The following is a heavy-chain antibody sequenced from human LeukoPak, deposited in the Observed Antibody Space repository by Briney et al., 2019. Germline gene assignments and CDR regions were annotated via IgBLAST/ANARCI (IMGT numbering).Heavy chain of an antibody. D-gene: IGHD4-11*01. CDR2: IYYSGST. Sequence: SETLSLTCTVSGGSISSYYWSWIRQPPGKGLEWIGYIYYSGSTNYNPSLKSRVTISVDTSKNQFSLKLSSVTAADTAVYYCARALGTTYDYWGQGTLVTVSS. CDR1: GGSISSYY. J-gene: IGHJ4*02. CDR3: ARALGTTYDY. V-gene: IGHV4-59*01.